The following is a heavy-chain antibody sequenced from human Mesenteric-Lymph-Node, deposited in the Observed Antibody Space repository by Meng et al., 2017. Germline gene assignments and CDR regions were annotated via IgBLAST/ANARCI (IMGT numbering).Heavy chain of an antibody. CDR3: ARRYGASAYNWFDP. D-gene: IGHD4-17*01. V-gene: IGHV4-34*01. J-gene: IGHJ5*02. CDR1: GGSFSGYY. CDR2: INHSGST. Sequence: QVQPKAVGAGLLKPSEHLSLTCAVYGGSFSGYYWSWIRQPPGKGLEWIGEINHSGSTNYNPSLKSRVTISVDTSKNQFSLKLSSVTAADTAVYYCARRYGASAYNWFDPWGQGTLVTVFS.